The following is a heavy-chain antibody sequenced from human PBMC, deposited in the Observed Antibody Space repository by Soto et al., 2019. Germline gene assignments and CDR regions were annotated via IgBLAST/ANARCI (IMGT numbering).Heavy chain of an antibody. V-gene: IGHV4-31*03. CDR2: IYYSGST. D-gene: IGHD4-17*01. CDR3: AIIRVIHPGVRSPAPGP. Sequence: PSETLSLTCTVSGGSISSGGYYWSWIRQHPGKGLEWIGYIYYSGSTYYNPSLKSRVTISVDTSKNQFSLKLSSVTAADTAVYYCAIIRVIHPGVRSPAPGPWGQGTLVTVSS. CDR1: GGSISSGGYY. J-gene: IGHJ5*02.